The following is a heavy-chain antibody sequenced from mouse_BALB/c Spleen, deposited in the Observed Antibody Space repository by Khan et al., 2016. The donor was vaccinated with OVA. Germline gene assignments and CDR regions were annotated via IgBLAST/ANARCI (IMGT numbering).Heavy chain of an antibody. V-gene: IGHV3-5*02. CDR2: IYYSGTI. CDR3: ARDYGSLYWYFDV. CDR1: GISITTGNYR. Sequence: VQLKQSGPGLVKPSQTVSLTCTATGISITTGNYRWSWIRQFPGNKLEWIGNIYYSGTITYNPSLTSRTTITSDTSKSQFFLEMNSLTAEDTATYFCARDYGSLYWYFDVWGAGTTVTVAS. J-gene: IGHJ1*01. D-gene: IGHD1-1*01.